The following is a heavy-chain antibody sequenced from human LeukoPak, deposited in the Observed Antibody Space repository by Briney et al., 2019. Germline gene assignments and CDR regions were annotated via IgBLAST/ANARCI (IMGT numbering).Heavy chain of an antibody. CDR1: GGSISSNY. D-gene: IGHD2/OR15-2a*01. CDR2: IYYSGST. J-gene: IGHJ4*02. V-gene: IGHV4-59*01. CDR3: ARKNQGLGLDY. Sequence: SEPLSLTCTVSGGSISSNYWSWIRQPPGKGLEWIGYIYYSGSTNYTPSLKSRVTISVDTSKNQFSLKLSSVTAADTAVYYCARKNQGLGLDYWGQGTLVTVSS.